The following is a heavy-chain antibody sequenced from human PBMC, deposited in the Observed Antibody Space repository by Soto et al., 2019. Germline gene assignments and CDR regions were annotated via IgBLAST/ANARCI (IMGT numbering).Heavy chain of an antibody. D-gene: IGHD1-1*01. CDR1: GFTTSNVW. J-gene: IGHJ6*02. V-gene: IGHV3-15*07. CDR2: IKSKSHGGTT. CDR3: VYNMDV. Sequence: GGSLRLSCAASGFTTSNVWMNWVRQAPGKGLEWVGRIKSKSHGGTTDYAAPVKGRFTISRDDSKNTLYLQMNSLNTEDTAVYYCVYNMDVWGQGTTVTVSS.